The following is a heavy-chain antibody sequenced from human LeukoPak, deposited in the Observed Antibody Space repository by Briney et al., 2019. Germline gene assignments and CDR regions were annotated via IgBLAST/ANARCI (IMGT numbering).Heavy chain of an antibody. V-gene: IGHV3-23*01. CDR3: AKDSGYYYDSIGWFDP. J-gene: IGHJ5*02. D-gene: IGHD3-22*01. CDR2: ISNSGGTT. CDR1: GFTFSSYA. Sequence: GGSLRLSCAASGFTFSSYAMSWVRQAPGKGLEWVSTISNSGGTTYYADSVKGRFTISRDDSENTLYLQMNSLRAEDTAVYYCAKDSGYYYDSIGWFDPWGQGTLVTVSS.